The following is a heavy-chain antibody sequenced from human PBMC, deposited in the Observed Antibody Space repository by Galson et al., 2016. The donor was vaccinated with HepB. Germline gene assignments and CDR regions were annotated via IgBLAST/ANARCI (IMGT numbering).Heavy chain of an antibody. J-gene: IGHJ3*01. Sequence: SLRLSCAASGFTFNTYEINWVRQAPGKGLEWVSYISDSGHAIYYADSVGGRFTISRDNAKSSVNLQMNSLRAEDTAVYFCARTRRDRYYYGSGTFTNAFDLWGQGTVVSVSS. V-gene: IGHV3-48*03. D-gene: IGHD3-10*01. CDR1: GFTFNTYE. CDR2: ISDSGHAI. CDR3: ARTRRDRYYYGSGTFTNAFDL.